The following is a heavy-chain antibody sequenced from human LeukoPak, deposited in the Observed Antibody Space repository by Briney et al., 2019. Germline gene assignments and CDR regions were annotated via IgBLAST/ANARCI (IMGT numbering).Heavy chain of an antibody. J-gene: IGHJ3*02. CDR2: ISSSSGTI. D-gene: IGHD3-16*01. CDR3: ARVRDYDYVWGRREDAFDI. V-gene: IGHV3-48*04. CDR1: GFTFSSYS. Sequence: GGSLRLSCAASGFTFSSYSMNWVRQAPGKGLEWVSYISSSSGTIYYADSVKGRFTISRDNAKNSLYLQMNSLRAEDTAVYYCARVRDYDYVWGRREDAFDIWGQGTMVTVSS.